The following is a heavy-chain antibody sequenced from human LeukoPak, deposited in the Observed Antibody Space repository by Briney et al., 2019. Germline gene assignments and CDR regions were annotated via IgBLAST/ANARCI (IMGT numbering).Heavy chain of an antibody. Sequence: GASVKASCKTSGYIFTGHYLHSVRHAPGQGLEWMGWINPNSGDTNYAQKFQGKISMTADTSTSTAYMELRRLRSDDTAVYYCAKGFDAADYYWGQGGFDFWGQGTKVIVSS. V-gene: IGHV1-2*02. J-gene: IGHJ3*01. D-gene: IGHD3-16*01. CDR3: AKGFDAADYYWGQGGFDF. CDR2: INPNSGDT. CDR1: GYIFTGHY.